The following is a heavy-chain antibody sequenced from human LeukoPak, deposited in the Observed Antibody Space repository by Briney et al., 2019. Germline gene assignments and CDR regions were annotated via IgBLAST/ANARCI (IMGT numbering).Heavy chain of an antibody. D-gene: IGHD4-17*01. V-gene: IGHV3-23*01. CDR3: AKDLAAVLYGDHGRGYFDY. Sequence: PGGSLRLSCAASGFTFSSYAMSWVRQAPGKGLEWVSAISGSGGSTYYADSVKGRFTISSDNSKNTLYLQMNSLRAEDTAVYYCAKDLAAVLYGDHGRGYFDYWGQGTLVTVSS. CDR2: ISGSGGST. J-gene: IGHJ4*02. CDR1: GFTFSSYA.